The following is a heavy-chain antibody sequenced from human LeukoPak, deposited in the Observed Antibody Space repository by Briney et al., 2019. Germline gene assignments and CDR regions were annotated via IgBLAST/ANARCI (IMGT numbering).Heavy chain of an antibody. Sequence: SETLSLTCTVSGGSISSYYWSWIRQPPGAGLEWIGYISYSGSTHYNPSLKSRVTMSVDTSKNQYSLKLSSVTAADTGVYCCARVGRPAYYYGMDVWGRGSTLSV. J-gene: IGHJ6*02. CDR3: ARVGRPAYYYGMDV. CDR1: GGSISSYY. CDR2: ISYSGST. D-gene: IGHD6-6*01. V-gene: IGHV4-59*01.